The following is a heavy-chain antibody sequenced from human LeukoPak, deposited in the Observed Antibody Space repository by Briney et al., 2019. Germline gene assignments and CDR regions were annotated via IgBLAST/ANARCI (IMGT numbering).Heavy chain of an antibody. V-gene: IGHV3-74*01. CDR3: ARTSPTSHFDF. Sequence: GGSLRLSCVASGFTFTTYWMHWVRQAPGKGLVWVSRINGDGSNSNYADSVKGRFTISRDNARNTLYLQMNGLRAEDTALYYCARTSPTSHFDFWGEGTLVTVSS. CDR2: INGDGSNS. CDR1: GFTFTTYW. D-gene: IGHD3-16*01. J-gene: IGHJ4*02.